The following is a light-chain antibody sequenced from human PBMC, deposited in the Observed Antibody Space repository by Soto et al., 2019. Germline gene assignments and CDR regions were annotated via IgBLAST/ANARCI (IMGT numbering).Light chain of an antibody. Sequence: QSVLTQPPSASGTPGQTVIISCSGSRSDIGSNSVNWYQHLPGTAPKLLIYNNNQRPSGVPDRLSGSKSGTSASLAISGLQSEDEADYYCAAWDDSLTGPVFGTGTKVTVL. CDR1: RSDIGSNS. CDR3: AAWDDSLTGPV. V-gene: IGLV1-44*01. CDR2: NNN. J-gene: IGLJ1*01.